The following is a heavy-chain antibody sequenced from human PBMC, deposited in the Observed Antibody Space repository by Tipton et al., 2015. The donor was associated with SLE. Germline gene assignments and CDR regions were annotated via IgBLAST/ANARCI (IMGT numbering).Heavy chain of an antibody. V-gene: IGHV4-59*07. CDR2: IFYTGST. D-gene: IGHD2-21*01. CDR3: ARSGGGGPYWYFDV. J-gene: IGHJ2*01. CDR1: GGSISSYY. Sequence: TLSLTCTISGGSISSYYWSWIRQPPGRGLEWIGYIFYTGSTNYNPSLKSRVTISVDTSKNQFSLRLSSVTAADTAVYYCARSGGGGPYWYFDVWGRGTLVTVSS.